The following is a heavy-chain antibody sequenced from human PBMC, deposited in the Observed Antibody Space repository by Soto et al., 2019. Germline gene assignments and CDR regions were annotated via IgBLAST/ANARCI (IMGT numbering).Heavy chain of an antibody. D-gene: IGHD3-3*01. J-gene: IGHJ4*02. V-gene: IGHV3-48*02. CDR1: GVTLSSYS. Sequence: GGSLRVSCAASGVTLSSYSMNWVRQAPGKGLEWISYISTTSSSIYYADSVKGRFTTSRDNAKNSLFLQTNSLRDEDTAVYYCARKGVAFDYWGQGALVTVSS. CDR2: ISTTSSSI. CDR3: ARKGVAFDY.